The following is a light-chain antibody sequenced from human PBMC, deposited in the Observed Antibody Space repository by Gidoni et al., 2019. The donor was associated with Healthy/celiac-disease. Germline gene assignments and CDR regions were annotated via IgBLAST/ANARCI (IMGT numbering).Light chain of an antibody. Sequence: DIQMTHSPSSLSASVGDRVTITCQASHDISNYLNWYQQKPGKAPKLLIYDASNLETGVPSRFSGSGSGTDFTFTISSLQPEDIAKYYCQQYDNLPLTFGGGTKVEIK. J-gene: IGKJ4*01. CDR3: QQYDNLPLT. CDR1: HDISNY. V-gene: IGKV1-33*01. CDR2: DAS.